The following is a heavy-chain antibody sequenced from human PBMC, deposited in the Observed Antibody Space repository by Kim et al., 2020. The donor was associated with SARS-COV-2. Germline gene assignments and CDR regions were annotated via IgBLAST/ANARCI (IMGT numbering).Heavy chain of an antibody. CDR1: GFSISSNY. D-gene: IGHD3-10*01. CDR2: IYSGGSA. Sequence: GGSLRLSCAASGFSISSNYMNWVRQAPGKGLEWVSVIYSGGSAYYADSVKGRFTIFRDTSKNTLYLRMNSLRAEDTAVYYCARDKDYGSGGFDYWGQGTLVTVSS. J-gene: IGHJ4*02. CDR3: ARDKDYGSGGFDY. V-gene: IGHV3-66*01.